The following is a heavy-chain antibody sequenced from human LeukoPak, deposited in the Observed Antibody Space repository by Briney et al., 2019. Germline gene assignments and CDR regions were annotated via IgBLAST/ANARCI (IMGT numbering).Heavy chain of an antibody. CDR2: TYSDCSK. D-gene: IGHD1-26*01. CDR1: GFPHPSYY. CDR3: VRANGELWDNTYYYYMDV. J-gene: IGHJ6*03. V-gene: IGHV3-53*01. Sequence: PGGALRLYCAGSGFPHPSYYMRWVRHGPGKGLGWGSITYSDCSKYYAQSVERRFTISRDNSKNTLDLQMNSLGAEDTAVYYCVRANGELWDNTYYYYMDVWGKGTTVTVSS.